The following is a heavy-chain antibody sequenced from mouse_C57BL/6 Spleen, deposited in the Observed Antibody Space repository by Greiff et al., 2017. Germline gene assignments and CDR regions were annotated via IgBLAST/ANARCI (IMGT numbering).Heavy chain of an antibody. Sequence: DVMLVESGGGLVKPGGSLKLSCAASGFTFSSYTMSWVRQTPEKRLEWVATISGGGGNTYYPDSVKGRFTISRDNAKNTLYLQMSSLRSEDTALYYCARHGSTMITAWAMDYWGQGTSVTVSS. CDR1: GFTFSSYT. CDR2: ISGGGGNT. D-gene: IGHD2-4*01. V-gene: IGHV5-9*01. CDR3: ARHGSTMITAWAMDY. J-gene: IGHJ4*01.